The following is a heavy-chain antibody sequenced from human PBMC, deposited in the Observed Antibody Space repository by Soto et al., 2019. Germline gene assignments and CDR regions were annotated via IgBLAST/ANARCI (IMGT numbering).Heavy chain of an antibody. CDR2: IFSGGGT. D-gene: IGHD5-18*01. J-gene: IGHJ4*02. CDR3: YSRALHQLAF. Sequence: PGGSLRLSCAASGFTVSTNYMSWVRQAPGKGLEWVSVIFSGGGTYYADSVKGRFTISRDTSKNTLYLQMNSLRAEDTAVDYCYSRALHQLAFWAQGTLDTVSS. CDR1: GFTVSTNY. V-gene: IGHV3-66*01.